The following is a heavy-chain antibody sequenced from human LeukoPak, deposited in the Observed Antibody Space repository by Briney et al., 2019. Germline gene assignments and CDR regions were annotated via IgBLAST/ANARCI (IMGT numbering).Heavy chain of an antibody. D-gene: IGHD1-26*01. CDR2: ISSNGGST. Sequence: PGGSLRLSCAASGFSFSTYAMHWVRQGPGKGLEYISSISSNGGSTYYADSVKGRFTIYRDNSKNTLFLQMGSLRAEDMAVYYCTRSNNIVGATYFDYWGQGTLVTVSS. V-gene: IGHV3-64*02. J-gene: IGHJ4*02. CDR3: TRSNNIVGATYFDY. CDR1: GFSFSTYA.